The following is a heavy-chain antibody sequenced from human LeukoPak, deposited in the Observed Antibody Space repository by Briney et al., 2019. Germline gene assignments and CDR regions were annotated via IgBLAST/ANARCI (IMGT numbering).Heavy chain of an antibody. D-gene: IGHD3-10*01. J-gene: IGHJ6*02. CDR2: INYSGRT. CDR1: GGPFSGDY. CDR3: ARGRLLWADGMDV. Sequence: SETLSLTCAVYGGPFSGDYWSWIRQPPGKGLEWIGEINYSGRTNCNPSLKSRVTISVDTSKNQFSLKLSSVTAADTAVYYCARGRLLWADGMDVWGQGTTVTVSS. V-gene: IGHV4-34*01.